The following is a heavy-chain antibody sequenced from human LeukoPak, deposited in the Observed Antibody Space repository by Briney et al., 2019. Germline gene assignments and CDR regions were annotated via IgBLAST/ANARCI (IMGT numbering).Heavy chain of an antibody. D-gene: IGHD2-15*01. CDR1: EFTFSNYW. J-gene: IGHJ3*02. CDR2: IAHDGSER. Sequence: GGSLRLSCAASEFTFSNYWMTWVRQAPGKGLEWVATIAHDGSERFYVDSLKGRFTISRDNAKNSLYLQMNSLRAEDTAVYYCARESHSAFDIWGQGTMVAVSS. CDR3: ARESHSAFDI. V-gene: IGHV3-7*01.